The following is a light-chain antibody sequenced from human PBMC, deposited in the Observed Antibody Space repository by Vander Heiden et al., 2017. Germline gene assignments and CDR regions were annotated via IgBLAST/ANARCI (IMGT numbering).Light chain of an antibody. J-gene: IGLJ3*02. CDR1: TGAVTSGHV. CDR3: LLYYRDDPKGV. V-gene: IGLV7-43*01. CDR2: NTL. Sequence: TVVTQEPSVTVSPGATVPLTCTSSTGAVTSGHVPNWFQQIPGQEPRARSDNTLNKHSWSPARFSGYLVGGKAARTVSGVRPEDEADYYCLLYYRDDPKGVCGGGTKLTVL.